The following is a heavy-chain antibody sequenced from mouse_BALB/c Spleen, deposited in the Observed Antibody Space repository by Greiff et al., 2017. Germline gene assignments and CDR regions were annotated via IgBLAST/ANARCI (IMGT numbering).Heavy chain of an antibody. CDR1: GFAFSRYW. CDR2: INPDSSTI. CDR3: VTTSYAMDY. Sequence: EVKLMESGGGLVQPGGSLKLSCAASGFAFSRYWMSWVRQAPGKGLEWIGEINPDSSTINYTPSLKDKFIISRDNAKNTLYLQMSKVRSEDTALYYCVTTSYAMDYWGQGTSVTVSS. D-gene: IGHD1-1*01. V-gene: IGHV4-1*02. J-gene: IGHJ4*01.